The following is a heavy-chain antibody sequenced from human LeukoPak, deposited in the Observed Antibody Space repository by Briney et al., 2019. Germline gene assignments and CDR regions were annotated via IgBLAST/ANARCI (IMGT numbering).Heavy chain of an antibody. D-gene: IGHD2-2*01. V-gene: IGHV4-31*03. CDR3: ARVRTGTSCYYY. CDR2: ISYNGAN. CDR1: GGSPTSIESH. J-gene: IGHJ4*02. Sequence: SETLSLTCFLAGGSPTSIESHWSWIRQHPGRGLEWIRNISYNGANYFCPSLRSRVVISLDTSKNQLCLKLTSVTAADTAVYYGARVRTGTSCYYYWGQGTRVTVSS.